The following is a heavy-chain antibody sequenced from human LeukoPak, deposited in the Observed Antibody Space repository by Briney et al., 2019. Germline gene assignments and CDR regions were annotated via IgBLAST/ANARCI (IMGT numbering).Heavy chain of an antibody. J-gene: IGHJ4*02. V-gene: IGHV3-11*04. Sequence: GGSLRLSCAASGLTFSDYYMTWVRQAPGKGLEWVSYISSSSNTVYYADSVKGRLTVSRDNANNSLYVQMTNLRAEDTAVYYCARRAMGATSFDYWGQGTLVTVSS. CDR3: ARRAMGATSFDY. CDR1: GLTFSDYY. CDR2: ISSSSNTV. D-gene: IGHD1-26*01.